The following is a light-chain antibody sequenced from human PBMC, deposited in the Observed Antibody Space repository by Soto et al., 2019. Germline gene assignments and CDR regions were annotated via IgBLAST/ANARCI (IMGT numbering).Light chain of an antibody. CDR2: WSS. V-gene: IGKV4-1*01. Sequence: DIVMTQSPDSLAVSLGERATIHCKSSQSVLYSSNNKNYLAWYQQKLGQPPKLLIYWSSTREYGVPDRFSGSGSGTYFPLSISSLQPEDVAAYYCHQYYSRPYTFGQGTKPEIK. J-gene: IGKJ2*01. CDR1: QSVLYSSNNKNY. CDR3: HQYYSRPYT.